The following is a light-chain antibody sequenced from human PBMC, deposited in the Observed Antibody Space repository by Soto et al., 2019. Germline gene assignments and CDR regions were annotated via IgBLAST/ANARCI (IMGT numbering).Light chain of an antibody. CDR3: SSYTSSSTLLYV. CDR2: DVS. Sequence: QSALTQPASVSGSPGQSITISCTGTSSDVGGYNYVSWYQQHPGKAPKLMIYDVSNRPSGVSNRFSGSKSGNTASLTISGXXXXXXXXXYCSSYTSSSTLLYVFGTGTK. V-gene: IGLV2-14*01. CDR1: SSDVGGYNY. J-gene: IGLJ1*01.